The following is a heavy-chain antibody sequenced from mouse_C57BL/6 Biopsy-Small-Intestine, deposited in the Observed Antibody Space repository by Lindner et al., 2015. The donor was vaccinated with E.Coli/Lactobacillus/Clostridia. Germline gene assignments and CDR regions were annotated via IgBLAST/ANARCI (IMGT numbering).Heavy chain of an antibody. J-gene: IGHJ2*01. CDR2: IYPGNDNT. Sequence: VQLQESGPELAKPGASVKLSCKASGYTFTNYDINWGIQRPGQGLEWIGWIYPGNDNTKYNEKFKDKATLTVDTSSTTAYMELHSLTSEDSAVYFCARWGLNWHFFDFWGQGTTLTVSS. V-gene: IGHV1-85*01. CDR3: ARWGLNWHFFDF. CDR1: GYTFTNYD. D-gene: IGHD4-1*02.